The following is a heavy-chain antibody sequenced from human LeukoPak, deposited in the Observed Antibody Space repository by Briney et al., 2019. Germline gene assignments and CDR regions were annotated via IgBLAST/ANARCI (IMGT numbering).Heavy chain of an antibody. CDR3: AKAESSSSGYYYYMDV. J-gene: IGHJ6*03. D-gene: IGHD6-6*01. CDR1: GSTISGYY. Sequence: GGSLRLSCAVSGSTISGYYMHWVRQAPGKGLVWVSRINSDGSSTTYADSVKGRFTISRDNAKNTLYLQMNSLRAEDTAVYFCAKAESSSSGYYYYMDVWGKGTTVTVSS. CDR2: INSDGSST. V-gene: IGHV3-74*01.